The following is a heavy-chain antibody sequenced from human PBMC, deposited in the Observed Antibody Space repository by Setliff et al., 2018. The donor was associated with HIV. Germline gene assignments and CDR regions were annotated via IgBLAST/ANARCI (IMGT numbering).Heavy chain of an antibody. J-gene: IGHJ3*02. D-gene: IGHD5-12*01. V-gene: IGHV1-18*01. CDR2: ISAYNLNT. CDR1: GYTFTSYG. CDR3: ARSGDGYNYGAFDI. Sequence: GASVKVSCKASGYTFTSYGISWVRQAPGQGLEWMGWISAYNLNTNYAQKFQGRVTMTTDTSASTGYMELRSLRSEDTAVYYCARSGDGYNYGAFDIWGQGTMVTVSS.